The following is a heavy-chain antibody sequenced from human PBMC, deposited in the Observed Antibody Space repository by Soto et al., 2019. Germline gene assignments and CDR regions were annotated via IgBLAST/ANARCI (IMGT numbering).Heavy chain of an antibody. CDR3: ASNSMTHDY. Sequence: GGSLRLSCTASGFAFSTFGMSWVRQAPGKGLEWISGISNSGRDTYYADSVKGRLTISRDNSKSTLYLQMSSLRGDDTAVYYCASNSMTHDYWGQGTLVTVSS. V-gene: IGHV3-23*01. CDR2: ISNSGRDT. J-gene: IGHJ4*02. D-gene: IGHD3-22*01. CDR1: GFAFSTFG.